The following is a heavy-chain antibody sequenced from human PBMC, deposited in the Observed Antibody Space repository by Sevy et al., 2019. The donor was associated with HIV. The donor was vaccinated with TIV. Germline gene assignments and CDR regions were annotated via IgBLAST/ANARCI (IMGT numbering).Heavy chain of an antibody. D-gene: IGHD2-15*01. J-gene: IGHJ6*02. V-gene: IGHV1-18*01. CDR1: GYTFTSYG. CDR2: ISAYNGNT. CDR3: ARVGPYCSGGSCYYYYGMDV. Sequence: ASLKVSCKASGYTFTSYGISWVRQAPGQGLEWMGWISAYNGNTNYAQKLQGRVTMTTDTSTSTAYMERRSLRSDDTAVYYCARVGPYCSGGSCYYYYGMDVWGQGTTVTVSS.